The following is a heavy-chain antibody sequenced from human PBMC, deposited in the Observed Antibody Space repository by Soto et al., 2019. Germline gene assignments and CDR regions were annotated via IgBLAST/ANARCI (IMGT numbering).Heavy chain of an antibody. D-gene: IGHD2-21*01. J-gene: IGHJ4*02. CDR1: GFTFSSYW. CDR3: SRDLNPIGVGDSCFDY. Sequence: GGSLRLSCAASGFTFSSYWMSWVRQAPGKGLEWVANIKQDGSEKYYVDSVKGRFTISRDNAKNSLYLQMNSLRAEDTAVYYCSRDLNPIGVGDSCFDYWGQGTLVSGSS. V-gene: IGHV3-7*03. CDR2: IKQDGSEK.